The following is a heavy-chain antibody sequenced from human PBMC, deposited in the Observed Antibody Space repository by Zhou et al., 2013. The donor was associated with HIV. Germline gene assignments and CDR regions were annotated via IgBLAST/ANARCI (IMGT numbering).Heavy chain of an antibody. D-gene: IGHD2-21*02. CDR3: ARGGGDVHYYMDV. CDR1: GGTFSSYA. Sequence: QVQLVQSGAEVKKPGSSVKVSCKASGGTFSSYAISWVRQAPGQGLEWMGRIIPILGIANYAQKFQGRVTITADKSTSTAYMELSSLRSEDTAVYYCARGGGDVHYYMDVWGKGTTGHRLL. J-gene: IGHJ6*03. V-gene: IGHV1-69*04. CDR2: IIPILGIA.